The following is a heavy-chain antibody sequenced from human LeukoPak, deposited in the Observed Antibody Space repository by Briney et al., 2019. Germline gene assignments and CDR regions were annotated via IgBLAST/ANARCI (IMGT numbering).Heavy chain of an antibody. CDR1: GFTVSSKY. V-gene: IGHV3-66*01. CDR3: ATDSSSRPEDY. Sequence: GGSLRLSCAASGFTVSSKYMIRVRQAPGKGLEWVSLVDTGGKTYHADSVKGRFTISRDNSKNTLYLQMNSLRAEDTAVYYCATDSSSRPEDYWGQGTRVTVSS. D-gene: IGHD6-6*01. CDR2: VDTGGKT. J-gene: IGHJ4*02.